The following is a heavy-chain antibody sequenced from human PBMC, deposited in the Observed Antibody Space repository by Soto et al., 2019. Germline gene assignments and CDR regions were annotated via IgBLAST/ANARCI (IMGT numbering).Heavy chain of an antibody. J-gene: IGHJ5*02. CDR2: IYYSGST. V-gene: IGHV4-39*01. CDR3: ARHISQTLGLVPAAYNWFDP. CDR1: GGSISSSSYY. Sequence: QLQLQESGPGLVKPSETLSLTCTVSGGSISSSSYYWGWIRQPPGKGLEWIGSIYYSGSTYYNPSLKSRVTISVDTSKNQFSLKLSSVTAADTAVYYCARHISQTLGLVPAAYNWFDPWGQGTLVTVSS. D-gene: IGHD2-2*01.